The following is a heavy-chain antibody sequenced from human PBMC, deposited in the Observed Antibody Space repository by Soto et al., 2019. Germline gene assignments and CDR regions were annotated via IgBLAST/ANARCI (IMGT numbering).Heavy chain of an antibody. CDR3: PRMRGRWYDAFDI. Sequence: QVQLQESGPGLVKPSETLSLTCTVSGGSISSYYWSWIRQPPGKGLEWIGYIYYSGSTNYNPSLKSRVTISVDTSKNQFSLKLSSVTAADTAVYYCPRMRGRWYDAFDIWGQGTMVTVSS. V-gene: IGHV4-59*08. J-gene: IGHJ3*02. CDR1: GGSISSYY. D-gene: IGHD6-13*01. CDR2: IYYSGST.